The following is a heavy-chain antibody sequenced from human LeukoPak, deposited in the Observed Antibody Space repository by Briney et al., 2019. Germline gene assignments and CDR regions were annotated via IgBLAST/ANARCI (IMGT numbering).Heavy chain of an antibody. Sequence: SETLSLTCAVYGGSFSGYYWCWIRQPPGKGLEWIGEINHSGSTNYNPSLKSRVTISVDASKNLFALKLSSVTAADTAVYYCARDRYCSGGSCYLGWFDPWGQGTLVTVSS. CDR2: INHSGST. CDR3: ARDRYCSGGSCYLGWFDP. J-gene: IGHJ5*02. V-gene: IGHV4-34*01. D-gene: IGHD2-15*01. CDR1: GGSFSGYY.